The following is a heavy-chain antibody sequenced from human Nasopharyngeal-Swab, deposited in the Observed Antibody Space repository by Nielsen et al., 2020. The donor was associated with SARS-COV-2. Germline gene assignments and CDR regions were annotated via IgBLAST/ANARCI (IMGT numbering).Heavy chain of an antibody. Sequence: WIRQPPGKGLEWVSHISTSSFTIYYADSVKGRFTISRDHATNSLYLQMNSLRDEDTAVYYCARDKGIDQGFDYWGRGTLVTVSS. V-gene: IGHV3-48*02. D-gene: IGHD2-2*01. CDR3: ARDKGIDQGFDY. J-gene: IGHJ4*02. CDR2: ISTSSFTI.